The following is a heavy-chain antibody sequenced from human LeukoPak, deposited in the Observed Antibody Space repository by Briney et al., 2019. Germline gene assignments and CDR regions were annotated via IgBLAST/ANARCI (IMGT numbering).Heavy chain of an antibody. CDR1: GFTFSSYG. Sequence: PGGSLRLSCAASGFTFSSYGMDWVRQAPGKGLEWVAFIRYDGSNKYYADSVKGRFTISRDNSKNTLYLQMNSLRAEDTAVYYCAKDASIAARLDYYYYMDVWGRGTTVTVSS. CDR3: AKDASIAARLDYYYYMDV. J-gene: IGHJ6*03. V-gene: IGHV3-30*02. CDR2: IRYDGSNK. D-gene: IGHD6-6*01.